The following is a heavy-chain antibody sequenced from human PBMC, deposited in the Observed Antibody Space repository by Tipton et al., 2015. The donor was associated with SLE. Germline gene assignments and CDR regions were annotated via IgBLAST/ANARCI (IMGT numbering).Heavy chain of an antibody. Sequence: APGKGLEWVSSISSSSSYIYYADSVKGRFTISRDNAKNSLYLQMNSLRAEDTAVYYCAREGVDIVATGTGFDYWGQGTLVTVSS. D-gene: IGHD5-12*01. CDR2: ISSSSSYI. V-gene: IGHV3-21*01. CDR3: AREGVDIVATGTGFDY. J-gene: IGHJ4*02.